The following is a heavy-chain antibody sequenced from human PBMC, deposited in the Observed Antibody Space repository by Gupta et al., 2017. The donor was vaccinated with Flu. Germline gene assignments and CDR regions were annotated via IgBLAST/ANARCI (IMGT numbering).Heavy chain of an antibody. Sequence: QVQLQESGPGLVKASETLSLTCTVSGGSITNAGYHWTWTRQHPGRGLEWIGNIYYSGSAYYNPSLKSRLTISLDASGNQFSLRLTSVTAADTAVYYCARDNRARDNYYDTTTYVDALDFWGQGTMVTVSS. D-gene: IGHD3-22*01. CDR1: GGSITNAGYH. CDR3: ARDNRARDNYYDTTTYVDALDF. V-gene: IGHV4-31*03. J-gene: IGHJ3*01. CDR2: IYYSGSA.